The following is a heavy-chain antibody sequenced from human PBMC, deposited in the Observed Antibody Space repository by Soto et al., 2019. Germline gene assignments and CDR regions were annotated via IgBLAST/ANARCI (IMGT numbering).Heavy chain of an antibody. Sequence: SETLSLTCTVSGGSIGSYYWSWIRQPPGKGLEWIGYIYYSGSTNYNPSLKSRVTISVDTSKNQFSLRLTSVTAADTAVYYCARTEFCTNGVCFRRYYFDYWGQGTLVTVSS. D-gene: IGHD2-8*01. CDR1: GGSIGSYY. CDR3: ARTEFCTNGVCFRRYYFDY. CDR2: IYYSGST. J-gene: IGHJ4*02. V-gene: IGHV4-59*01.